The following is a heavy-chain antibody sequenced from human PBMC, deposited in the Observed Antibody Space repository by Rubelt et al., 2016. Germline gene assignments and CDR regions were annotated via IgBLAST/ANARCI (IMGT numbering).Heavy chain of an antibody. CDR1: GYSFTSYW. J-gene: IGHJ4*02. V-gene: IGHV5-10-1*03. D-gene: IGHD1-26*01. CDR2: IDPSDSYT. CDR3: ARIVGAFYYFDY. Sequence: EVQLVQPGAEVKKPGESLRISCKGSGYSFTSYWISWVRQMPGKGLEWMGRIDPSDSYTNYSPAFQGHVTISADKSISTAYLQWSSLKASDTAMYYCARIVGAFYYFDYWGQGTLVTVSS.